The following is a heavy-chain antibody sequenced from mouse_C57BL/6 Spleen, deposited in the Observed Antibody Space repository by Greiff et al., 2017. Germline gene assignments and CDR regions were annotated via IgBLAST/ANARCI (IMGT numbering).Heavy chain of an antibody. CDR2: ISSGSSTI. Sequence: EVKLVESGGGLVKPGGSLKLSCAASGFTFSDYGMHWVRQAPEQGLEWVAYISSGSSTIYYADTVKGRFTISRDNAKNTLFLQLTSLRSEDTALYYCARESYWYFDVWGTGTTVTVSS. V-gene: IGHV5-17*01. J-gene: IGHJ1*03. CDR3: ARESYWYFDV. CDR1: GFTFSDYG.